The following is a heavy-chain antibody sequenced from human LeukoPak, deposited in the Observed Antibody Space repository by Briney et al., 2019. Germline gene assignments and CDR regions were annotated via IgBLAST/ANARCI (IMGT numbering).Heavy chain of an antibody. V-gene: IGHV4-61*02. CDR1: GGSISSGGYY. CDR2: IYAGGST. Sequence: PSQTLSLTCTVSGGSISSGGYYWSWIRQHPGKGLEWIGRIYAGGSTSYNPSLESRVTISVDTSKNQLSLKLSSVTAADAAVYYCTRQYDYVWGSNRHFDYWGQGTLVTVSS. D-gene: IGHD3-16*02. CDR3: TRQYDYVWGSNRHFDY. J-gene: IGHJ4*02.